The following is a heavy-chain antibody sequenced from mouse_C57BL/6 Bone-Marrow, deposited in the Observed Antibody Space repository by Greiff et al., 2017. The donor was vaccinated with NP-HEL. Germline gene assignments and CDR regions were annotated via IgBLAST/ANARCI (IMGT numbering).Heavy chain of an antibody. D-gene: IGHD1-1*01. Sequence: VQLQESGAELMKPGASVKLSCKATGYTFTGYWIEWVKQRPGHGLEWIGEILPGSGSTNYNEKFKGKATFTADTSSNTAYMQLSSLTTEDSAIYYCARSGRDYYGSSYGFAYWGQGTLVTVSA. J-gene: IGHJ3*01. CDR2: ILPGSGST. CDR3: ARSGRDYYGSSYGFAY. V-gene: IGHV1-9*01. CDR1: GYTFTGYW.